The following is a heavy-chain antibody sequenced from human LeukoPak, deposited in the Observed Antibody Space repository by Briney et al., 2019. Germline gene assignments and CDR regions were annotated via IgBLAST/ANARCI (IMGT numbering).Heavy chain of an antibody. CDR2: ISSSSSTT. CDR1: GFTFSSYR. J-gene: IGHJ4*02. V-gene: IGHV3-48*01. D-gene: IGHD3-10*01. CDR3: ARERKTKGRDPLDY. Sequence: GGPLRLSCAASGFTFSSYRMNWVRQAPGKGLEWVSYISSSSSTTYYADSVKGRFTISRDNAKNSLYLQMNSLRAEDSAVYYCARERKTKGRDPLDYWGQGTLVTVSS.